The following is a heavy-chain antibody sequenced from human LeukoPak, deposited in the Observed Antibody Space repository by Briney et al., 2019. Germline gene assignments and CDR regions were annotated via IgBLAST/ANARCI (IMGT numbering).Heavy chain of an antibody. CDR2: FYYTGST. CDR3: AGRTAATTRPFDY. CDR1: GVSIDSYH. J-gene: IGHJ4*02. V-gene: IGHV4-59*01. D-gene: IGHD2-21*02. Sequence: SETLSLTCSVSGVSIDSYHWSWIRQPPGKGLEWIGYFYYTGSTNYSPSFEGRVTISEDTSKNQISLRLTFVTAADTAVYYCAGRTAATTRPFDYWGQGTLVTVSS.